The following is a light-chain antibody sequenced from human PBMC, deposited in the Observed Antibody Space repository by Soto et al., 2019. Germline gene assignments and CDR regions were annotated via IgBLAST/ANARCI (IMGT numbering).Light chain of an antibody. Sequence: DIQMTQSPPSVSASVGDRVTITCRASQDVGKWLAWYQQKPGKAPTLLIHGASILQSGVPPRYSGSGSGTDFTLTISGLQPEDFATYYCLQERGYPRTFGQGTK. J-gene: IGKJ1*01. CDR3: LQERGYPRT. CDR2: GAS. V-gene: IGKV1-12*01. CDR1: QDVGKW.